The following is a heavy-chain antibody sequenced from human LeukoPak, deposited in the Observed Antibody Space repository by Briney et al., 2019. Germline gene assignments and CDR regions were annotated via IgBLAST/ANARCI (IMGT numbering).Heavy chain of an antibody. J-gene: IGHJ6*02. V-gene: IGHV4-59*08. D-gene: IGHD1-26*01. CDR1: GGSISSYY. CDR2: IYYSGST. CDR3: ARRRGSYYPSYYGMDV. Sequence: SETLSLTCTVSGGSISSYYWSWIRQPPGKGLEWIGYIYYSGSTNYNPSLKSRVTISVDTSKNQFSLKLSSVTAADTAVYYCARRRGSYYPSYYGMDVWGQGTTVTVSS.